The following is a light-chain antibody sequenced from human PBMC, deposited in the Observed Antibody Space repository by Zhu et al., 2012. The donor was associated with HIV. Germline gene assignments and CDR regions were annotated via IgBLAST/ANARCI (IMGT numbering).Light chain of an antibody. CDR3: LKYMNAPWT. CDR1: EGIYNY. J-gene: IGKJ1*01. Sequence: DIQMTQSPSSLSASAGDRVTITCRASEGIYNYLAWYQEKPGKVPELLIYSVSTLQSGVPSRFSGSGSGTHFTLTISSLQPEDVATYYCLKYMNAPWTFGQGTKVEIK. CDR2: SVS. V-gene: IGKV1-27*01.